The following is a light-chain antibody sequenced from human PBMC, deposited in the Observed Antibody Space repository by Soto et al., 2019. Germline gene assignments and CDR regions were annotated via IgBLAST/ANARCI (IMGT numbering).Light chain of an antibody. CDR3: QPYGSSLWT. CDR1: QSVSSSY. J-gene: IGKJ1*01. Sequence: IVLTQSPGTLSLSPGARATLSCRASQSVSSSYLAWYQQKPGQAPRLLIYGASSRATGIPDRFSGSVSGTDFTLTISRREPEFFAVYYCQPYGSSLWTFGQGTKGDI. V-gene: IGKV3-20*01. CDR2: GAS.